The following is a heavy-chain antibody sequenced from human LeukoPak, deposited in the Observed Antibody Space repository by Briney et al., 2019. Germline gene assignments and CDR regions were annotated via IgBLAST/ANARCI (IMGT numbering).Heavy chain of an antibody. D-gene: IGHD3-3*01. CDR1: GFTFSNFA. J-gene: IGHJ3*02. CDR2: VTGDSGTT. V-gene: IGHV3-23*01. CDR3: AKGPDFTIFGVVTPYDAFDI. Sequence: GGSLRLSCVASGFTFSNFAMNWVRQAPGKGLEWVSVVTGDSGTTHYADSVEGRFTISRDNSKNTLYLQMNSLRAEDTAVYYCAKGPDFTIFGVVTPYDAFDIWGQGTMVTVSS.